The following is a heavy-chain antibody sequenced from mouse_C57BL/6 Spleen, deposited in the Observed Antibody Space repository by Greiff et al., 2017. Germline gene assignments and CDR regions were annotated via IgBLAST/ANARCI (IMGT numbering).Heavy chain of an antibody. V-gene: IGHV1-55*01. J-gene: IGHJ2*02. CDR2: IYPGSGST. Sequence: QVQLQQPGAELVKPGASVKMSCKASGYTFTSYWITWVKQRPGKGLEWIGDIYPGSGSTNYTEKFKSKATLTVDTSSSTAYMQLSSLTSGDSAVEYCARRGVTTVVATGGDFDYWGQGTSLTVSS. D-gene: IGHD1-1*01. CDR3: ARRGVTTVVATGGDFDY. CDR1: GYTFTSYW.